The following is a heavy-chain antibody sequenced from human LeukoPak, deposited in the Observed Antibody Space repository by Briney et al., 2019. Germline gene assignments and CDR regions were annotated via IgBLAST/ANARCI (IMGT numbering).Heavy chain of an antibody. V-gene: IGHV3-53*05. J-gene: IGHJ5*02. D-gene: IGHD4-23*01. Sequence: GGSLRLSCAASGFTVSSNYMSWVRQAPGKGLEWVSAISGSGGSTYYADSVKGRFTISRDNSKNTLYLQMGSLRAEDMAVYYCARDFWFGGNAPWGQGTLVTVSS. CDR1: GFTVSSNY. CDR3: ARDFWFGGNAP. CDR2: ISGSGGST.